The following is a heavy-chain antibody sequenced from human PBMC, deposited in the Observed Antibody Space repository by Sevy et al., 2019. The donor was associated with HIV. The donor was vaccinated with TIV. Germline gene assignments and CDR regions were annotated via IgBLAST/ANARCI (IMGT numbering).Heavy chain of an antibody. D-gene: IGHD4-17*01. CDR3: VREYGDYLQNYGMDV. CDR2: MYYSGRT. CDR1: GGSISSYS. Sequence: SETLSLTCTVSGGSISSYSWSWVRQPPGKGLEWIGYMYYSGRTNNNTSLQRRVTVSVDKSKNRFSLNLSSVTAAATAVYYWVREYGDYLQNYGMDVWGQGTTVTVSS. J-gene: IGHJ6*02. V-gene: IGHV4-59*01.